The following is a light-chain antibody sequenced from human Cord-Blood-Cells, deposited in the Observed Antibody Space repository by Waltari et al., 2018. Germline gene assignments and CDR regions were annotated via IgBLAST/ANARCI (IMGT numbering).Light chain of an antibody. CDR1: QIVSSN. CDR3: QQYNNWPLT. Sequence: EIVMTQSPATLSVSPGERATLSCRASQIVSSNLAWYQQKPGQAPRLLIDGASTRATVIPARFSGSGSGTEFTLTISSLQSEDFAVYYCQQYNNWPLTFGQGTRLEIK. J-gene: IGKJ5*01. CDR2: GAS. V-gene: IGKV3-15*01.